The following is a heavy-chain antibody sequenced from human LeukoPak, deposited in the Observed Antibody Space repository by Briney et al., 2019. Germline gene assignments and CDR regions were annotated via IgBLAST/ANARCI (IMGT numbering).Heavy chain of an antibody. V-gene: IGHV1-8*01. J-gene: IGHJ4*02. Sequence: GASVKVSCKASGYTFTSYDINWVRQATGQGREWMGWMNPNSGNTGYAQEFQGRVTMTRSTSITTAYMELSSLRSEDTAVYYCARVPRDDYSNLHDYWGQGTLVTVSS. D-gene: IGHD4-11*01. CDR3: ARVPRDDYSNLHDY. CDR2: MNPNSGNT. CDR1: GYTFTSYD.